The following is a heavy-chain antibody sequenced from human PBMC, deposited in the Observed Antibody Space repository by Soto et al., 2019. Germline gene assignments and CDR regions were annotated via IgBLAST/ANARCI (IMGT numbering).Heavy chain of an antibody. CDR1: GYTFADYS. V-gene: IGHV1-46*04. CDR2: IDPSTGTS. J-gene: IGHJ4*02. CDR3: ARLSRITFIVN. Sequence: QVRLVQSGAEVKSPGTSVKVSCQTSGYTFADYSIHWVRQAPGPGLEYMGNIDPSTGTSDSAQTLQGRISVTTDASTSSVYMELNNLRSADTAVYYCARLSRITFIVNWGQGTLVTVSS. D-gene: IGHD3-10*01.